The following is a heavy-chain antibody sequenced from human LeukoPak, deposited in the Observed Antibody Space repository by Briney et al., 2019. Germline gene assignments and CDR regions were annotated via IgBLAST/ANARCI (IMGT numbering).Heavy chain of an antibody. CDR2: ISTYNGDT. J-gene: IGHJ5*02. V-gene: IGHV1-18*01. CDR1: GYTFTSYG. CDR3: ARTKRLRYLADAGGYWFDP. D-gene: IGHD3-9*01. Sequence: ASVKVSCKASGYTFTSYGISWVRQAPGQGLEWMGGISTYNGDTNYAQKLQGRVTMTTDTSTSTANMELSSLRSEDTAVYYCARTKRLRYLADAGGYWFDPWGQGTLVTVSS.